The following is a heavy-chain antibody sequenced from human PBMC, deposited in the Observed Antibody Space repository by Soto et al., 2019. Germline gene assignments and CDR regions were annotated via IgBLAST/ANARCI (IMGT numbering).Heavy chain of an antibody. Sequence: PSETLSLTCTVSGGSISSYYWSWIRQPPGKGLEWIGYIYYSGSTNYNPSLKSRVTISVDTSKNQFSLKLSSVTAADTAVYYCARGMVRGVNIWFDPWGQGTLVTVSS. V-gene: IGHV4-59*01. J-gene: IGHJ5*02. CDR1: GGSISSYY. D-gene: IGHD3-10*01. CDR3: ARGMVRGVNIWFDP. CDR2: IYYSGST.